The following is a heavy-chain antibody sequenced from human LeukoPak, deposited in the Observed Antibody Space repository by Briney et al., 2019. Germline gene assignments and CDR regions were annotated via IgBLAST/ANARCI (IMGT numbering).Heavy chain of an antibody. CDR1: GYSFTSYW. CDR2: IYPGDSDT. V-gene: IGHV5-51*01. J-gene: IGHJ5*02. D-gene: IGHD3-10*01. CDR3: ARHGVTMVRGSWFDP. Sequence: GESLKISCKGSGYSFTSYWIGWVRQMPGKGLEWMGIIYPGDSDTRYSPSFQGQVTISADKSISTAYLQWSSLKASDTAMYYCARHGVTMVRGSWFDPWGQGTLVTVSS.